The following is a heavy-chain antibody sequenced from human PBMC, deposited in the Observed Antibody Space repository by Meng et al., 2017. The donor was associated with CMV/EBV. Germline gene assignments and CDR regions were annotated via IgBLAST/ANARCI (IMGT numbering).Heavy chain of an antibody. Sequence: GGSLRLSCAASGSTVSSNYMRWVRQAPGKGLEWVSVIYSGGSTYYADSVKGRFTISRDNSKNTLYLQMNSLRAEDTAVYYCAREGEGRYCSSTSCYFHYWGQGTLVTVSS. CDR3: AREGEGRYCSSTSCYFHY. CDR2: IYSGGST. V-gene: IGHV3-66*02. J-gene: IGHJ4*02. D-gene: IGHD2-2*01. CDR1: GSTVSSNY.